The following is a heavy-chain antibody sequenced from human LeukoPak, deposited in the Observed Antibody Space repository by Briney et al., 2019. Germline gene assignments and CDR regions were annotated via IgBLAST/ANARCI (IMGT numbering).Heavy chain of an antibody. V-gene: IGHV4-34*01. D-gene: IGHD3-3*01. Sequence: SETLSLTCAVYGGSFSGYSWTWIRQPPGKGLEWVGEINRSGSTKYNPSLKSRVTISADTSKNQFSLKLSSVTAADTAVYYCARVAFFHNPDHWGQGTLVTVSS. CDR2: INRSGST. J-gene: IGHJ4*02. CDR1: GGSFSGYS. CDR3: ARVAFFHNPDH.